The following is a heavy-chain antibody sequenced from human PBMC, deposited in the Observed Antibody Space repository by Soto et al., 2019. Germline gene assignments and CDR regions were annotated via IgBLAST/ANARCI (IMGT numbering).Heavy chain of an antibody. CDR2: IIPIFGTA. Sequence: RASVKVSCKASGGTFSSYAISWVRQAPGQGLEWMGGIIPIFGTANYAQKFQGRVTITADESTSTAYMELSSLRSEDTAVYYCARDDGVTGTTDLDYYGMDVWGQGTTVTVSS. J-gene: IGHJ6*02. D-gene: IGHD1-7*01. CDR1: GGTFSSYA. CDR3: ARDDGVTGTTDLDYYGMDV. V-gene: IGHV1-69*13.